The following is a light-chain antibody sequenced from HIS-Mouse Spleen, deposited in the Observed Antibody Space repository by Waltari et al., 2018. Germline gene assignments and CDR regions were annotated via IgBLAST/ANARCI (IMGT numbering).Light chain of an antibody. V-gene: IGLV2-23*01. Sequence: QSALTQPASVSGSPGQSITISCTGTSSDVGSYTLFSWYQQHPGKAPKLMIYEGSKRPSGVSNRFSGSKSGNTASLTISGLQAEDEADYYCCSYAGSSPYVVFGGGTKLTVL. CDR1: SSDVGSYTL. J-gene: IGLJ2*01. CDR3: CSYAGSSPYVV. CDR2: EGS.